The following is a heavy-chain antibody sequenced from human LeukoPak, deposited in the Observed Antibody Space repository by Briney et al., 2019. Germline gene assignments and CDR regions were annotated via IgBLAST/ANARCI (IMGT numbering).Heavy chain of an antibody. V-gene: IGHV3-66*01. CDR3: AELGITMIGGV. CDR2: IYSGGGT. CDR1: GFSVSNND. J-gene: IGHJ6*04. Sequence: GGSLRLSCAASGFSVSNNDMSWVRQAPGKGLEWVSVIYSGGGTYYADSVKGRFTISRDNSKNTLYLQMNSLRAEDTAVYYCAELGITMIGGVWSKGTTVTISS. D-gene: IGHD3-10*02.